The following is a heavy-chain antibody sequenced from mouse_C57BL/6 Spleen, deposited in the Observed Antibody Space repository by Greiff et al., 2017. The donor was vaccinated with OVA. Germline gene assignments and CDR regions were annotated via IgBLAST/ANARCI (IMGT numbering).Heavy chain of an antibody. V-gene: IGHV1-47*01. CDR1: GYTFTTSP. Sequence: QVQLKESGAELVKPGASVKMSCKASGYTFTTSPIEWMKQNHGKSLEWIGNFHPYNDDTKYNEKFKGKATLTVEKSSSTVYLELSRLTSDDSAVYYGARNYYGSSYGYFDVWGTGTTVTVSS. CDR2: FHPYNDDT. CDR3: ARNYYGSSYGYFDV. D-gene: IGHD1-1*01. J-gene: IGHJ1*03.